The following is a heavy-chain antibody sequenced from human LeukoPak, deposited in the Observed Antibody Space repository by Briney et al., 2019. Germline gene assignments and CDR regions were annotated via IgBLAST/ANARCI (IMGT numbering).Heavy chain of an antibody. J-gene: IGHJ6*03. D-gene: IGHD4-17*01. V-gene: IGHV4-4*07. CDR2: IYTSGST. CDR1: GGSISSYY. CDR3: ARDFHDYGDYEGEYYYYCYMDV. Sequence: SETLSLTCTVSGGSISSYYWSWIRQPAGKGLEWIGRIYTSGSTNYNPSLKSRVTMSVDTSKNQFSLKLSSVTAADTAVYYCARDFHDYGDYEGEYYYYCYMDVWGKGTTVTVSS.